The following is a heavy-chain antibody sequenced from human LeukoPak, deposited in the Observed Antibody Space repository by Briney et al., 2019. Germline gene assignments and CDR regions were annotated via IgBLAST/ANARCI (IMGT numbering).Heavy chain of an antibody. V-gene: IGHV3-23*01. CDR3: AKTVSGSYSYQGGDY. J-gene: IGHJ4*02. CDR1: GLTFSSYA. CDR2: ISGSGENT. D-gene: IGHD3-16*02. Sequence: GGSLRLSCAASGLTFSSYAMSWVRQAPGKGLEWVSAISGSGENTNYADSVKGRFTMSRDNSRNMLYLQMDSLRDEDTAKYYCAKTVSGSYSYQGGDYWGQGTLVTVSS.